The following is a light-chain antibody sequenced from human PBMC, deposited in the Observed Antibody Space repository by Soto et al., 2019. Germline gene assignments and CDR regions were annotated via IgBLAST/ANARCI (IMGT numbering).Light chain of an antibody. V-gene: IGKV1-12*01. CDR2: GAS. CDR3: HQGVSYPGT. CDR1: QGINNF. J-gene: IGKJ1*01. Sequence: DIQMTQSPSSLSASVGDRVAITCRASQGINNFLAWYQQKPGKAPNVLIYGASNLQYGVPSRFSGSGSGTVFTLTISSREPEDYGTYYCHQGVSYPGTFGPGTKV.